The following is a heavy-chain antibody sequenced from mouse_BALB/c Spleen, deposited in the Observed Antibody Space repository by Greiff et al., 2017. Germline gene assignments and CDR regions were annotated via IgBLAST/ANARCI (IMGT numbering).Heavy chain of an antibody. V-gene: IGHV1-69*02. CDR1: GYTFTSYW. CDR3: AREGVPNYFDY. Sequence: VQLQQPGAELVKPGASVKLSCKASGYTFTSYWMHWVKQRPGQGLEWIGEIDPSDSYTNYNQKFKGKATLTVDKSSSTAYMQLSSLTSEDSAVYYCAREGVPNYFDYWGQGTTLTVSS. CDR2: IDPSDSYT. J-gene: IGHJ2*01. D-gene: IGHD2-14*01.